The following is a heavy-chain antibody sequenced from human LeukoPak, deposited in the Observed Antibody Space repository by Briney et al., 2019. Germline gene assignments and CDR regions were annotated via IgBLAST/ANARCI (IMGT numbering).Heavy chain of an antibody. CDR2: IYHGGST. D-gene: IGHD3-3*01. Sequence: SETLSLTCVVSGGSLSASYWSWIRQSPGKGLEWIGEIYHGGSTNYNPSLESRVTISGDTSKNQFSLKLSSVTAADTAVYCCARLAFLSGYYYFDYWGQGALVTVSS. CDR3: ARLAFLSGYYYFDY. V-gene: IGHV4-34*01. CDR1: GGSLSASY. J-gene: IGHJ4*02.